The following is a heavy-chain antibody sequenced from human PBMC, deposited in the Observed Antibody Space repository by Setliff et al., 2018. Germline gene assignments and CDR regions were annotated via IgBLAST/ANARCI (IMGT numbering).Heavy chain of an antibody. CDR1: GSSISNDYY. V-gene: IGHV4-38-2*01. J-gene: IGHJ5*02. D-gene: IGHD3-10*01. Sequence: SETLSLTCGFSGSSISNDYYWGWIRQPPGRGLEWLGIISHSGSTDYNPSLTSRVTISLDKSRNQFSLHLNSVTASDTAVYYCARSSYGWGSHYKIKCFDPWGQGTLVTVSS. CDR3: ARSSYGWGSHYKIKCFDP. CDR2: ISHSGST.